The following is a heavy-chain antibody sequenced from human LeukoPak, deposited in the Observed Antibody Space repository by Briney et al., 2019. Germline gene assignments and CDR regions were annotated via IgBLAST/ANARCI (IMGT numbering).Heavy chain of an antibody. CDR3: AKAFLRIAAAEIDY. J-gene: IGHJ4*02. Sequence: PGGSLRLSCAASGFTFSSYAMSWVRQAPGKGLEWVSAISGSGGSTYYADSVKGRFTISRDSSKNTLYLQMNSLRAEDTAVYYCAKAFLRIAAAEIDYWGQGTLVTVSS. CDR2: ISGSGGST. CDR1: GFTFSSYA. V-gene: IGHV3-23*01. D-gene: IGHD6-13*01.